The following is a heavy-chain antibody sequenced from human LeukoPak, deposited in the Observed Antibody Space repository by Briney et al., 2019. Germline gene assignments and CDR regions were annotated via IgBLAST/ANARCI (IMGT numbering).Heavy chain of an antibody. CDR2: IYRGGST. CDR3: AKVTSIAHLSY. V-gene: IGHV3-23*03. Sequence: GGSLRLSCAASGFTFSSYAMSWVRQAPGKGLEWVSVIYRGGSTSYADSVRGRCTMSRDNSKNTLYLQMNSLRAEDTAVYYCAKVTSIAHLSYWGQGTLVTVSS. D-gene: IGHD6-6*01. J-gene: IGHJ4*02. CDR1: GFTFSSYA.